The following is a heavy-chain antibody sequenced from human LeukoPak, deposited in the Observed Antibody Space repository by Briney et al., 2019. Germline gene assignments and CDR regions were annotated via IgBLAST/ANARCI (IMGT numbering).Heavy chain of an antibody. Sequence: GGSLRLSCAASGFILNNYGMSWVRQAPGKGLEWVSAIRSSGTSTNYADSVKGRFTVSRDNSKNTLYLQMNSLRAEDTAVYYCTKDHYPTIVGSKAIGSWDYWGQGTLIAVSS. V-gene: IGHV3-23*01. D-gene: IGHD1-26*01. CDR2: IRSSGTST. CDR3: TKDHYPTIVGSKAIGSWDY. J-gene: IGHJ4*02. CDR1: GFILNNYG.